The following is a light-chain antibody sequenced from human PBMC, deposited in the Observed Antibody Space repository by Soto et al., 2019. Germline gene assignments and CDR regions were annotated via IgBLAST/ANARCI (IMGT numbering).Light chain of an antibody. Sequence: EIVLTHSPGTLSLSPWEIATLSCRASQSVSSSYLAWYQQKPGQAPSLLIYGASRRATGIPDRFSGSGSGTDFTLTISRLEPEDFAVYYCQQYDSSPITFGQGTRLEIK. V-gene: IGKV3-20*01. J-gene: IGKJ5*01. CDR2: GAS. CDR1: QSVSSSY. CDR3: QQYDSSPIT.